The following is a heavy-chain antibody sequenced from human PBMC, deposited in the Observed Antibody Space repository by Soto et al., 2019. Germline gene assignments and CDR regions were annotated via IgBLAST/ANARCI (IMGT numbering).Heavy chain of an antibody. Sequence: QVQLVESGGGVVQPGKSLRLSCAASGFSFSSYGMHWVRQAPGKGLEWVAVIWYDGSNEDYADSVKGRFAISRDNSKNTLYLQMNSLRADYTAVYYCARDRDYYDNSGYALDIWGQGTVVTVSS. V-gene: IGHV3-33*01. CDR2: IWYDGSNE. CDR3: ARDRDYYDNSGYALDI. D-gene: IGHD3-22*01. CDR1: GFSFSSYG. J-gene: IGHJ3*02.